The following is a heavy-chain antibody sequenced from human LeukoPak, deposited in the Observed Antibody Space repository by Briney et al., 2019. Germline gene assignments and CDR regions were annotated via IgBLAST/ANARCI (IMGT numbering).Heavy chain of an antibody. J-gene: IGHJ4*02. CDR2: IHTNWET. V-gene: IGHV4-4*08. CDR1: GVSISSNY. D-gene: IGHD4-11*01. Sequence: PSQTLSLTCTVSGVSISSNYWSWVRQPPGKGLEWNGLEWIGYIHTNWETNYNPSLNRRVTMSLASSSRHLSLNLSSLTAADTAVYFCAGYDHSNYLAYWGQGILVTVSS. CDR3: AGYDHSNYLAY.